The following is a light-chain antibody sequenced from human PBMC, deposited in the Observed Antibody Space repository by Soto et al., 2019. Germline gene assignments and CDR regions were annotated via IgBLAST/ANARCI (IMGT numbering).Light chain of an antibody. Sequence: DIQMTQSPSSLSASVGDRVTITCRASQRVNNYLNWYQQKPGQAPKVLIYAASSLRSGVPSRFSGSGSGTDFTLTISSLHPEDFATYYCQQTYNTPTTFVQGTTLEIK. CDR2: AAS. V-gene: IGKV1-39*01. CDR3: QQTYNTPTT. J-gene: IGKJ2*01. CDR1: QRVNNY.